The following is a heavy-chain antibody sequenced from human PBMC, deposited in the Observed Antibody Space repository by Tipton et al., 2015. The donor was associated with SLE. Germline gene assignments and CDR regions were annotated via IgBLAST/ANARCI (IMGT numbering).Heavy chain of an antibody. Sequence: TLSLTCTVSGGSISSYYWSWTRQPPGKGLEWIGYIYYSGSTNYNPSLKSRVTISVDTSKNQFSLKLSSVTAADTAVYYCARSGKGPFGVVPRPFDYWSQGTLVTVSS. CDR3: ARSGKGPFGVVPRPFDY. CDR2: IYYSGST. J-gene: IGHJ4*02. D-gene: IGHD3-3*01. V-gene: IGHV4-59*01. CDR1: GGSISSYY.